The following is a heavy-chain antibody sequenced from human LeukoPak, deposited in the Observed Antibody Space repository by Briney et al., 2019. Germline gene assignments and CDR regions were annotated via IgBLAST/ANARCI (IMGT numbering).Heavy chain of an antibody. CDR2: INHSGST. Sequence: SETLSLTCAVYGGSFSGYYWSWIRQPPGKGLEWIGEINHSGSTNYNPSLKSRVTISVDTSKNQFSLKLSSVTAADTAVYYCARQRGGIAAAGTWGQGTLVTVSS. CDR1: GGSFSGYY. J-gene: IGHJ4*02. CDR3: ARQRGGIAAAGT. D-gene: IGHD6-13*01. V-gene: IGHV4-34*01.